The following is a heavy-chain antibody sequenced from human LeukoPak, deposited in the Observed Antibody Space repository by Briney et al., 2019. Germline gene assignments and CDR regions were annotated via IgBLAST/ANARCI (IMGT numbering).Heavy chain of an antibody. CDR2: INTDGRSI. D-gene: IGHD5-18*01. V-gene: IGHV3-74*01. J-gene: IGHJ4*02. CDR1: GFTVSTYW. CDR3: ARDGQAMVDY. Sequence: GGSLRLSCAASGFTVSTYWMHWVRQAPGEGLVWVSRINTDGRSIIYADSVEGRFTISRDNAKNTLYLQMNSLRAEDTAVYYCARDGQAMVDYWGQGTLVTVYS.